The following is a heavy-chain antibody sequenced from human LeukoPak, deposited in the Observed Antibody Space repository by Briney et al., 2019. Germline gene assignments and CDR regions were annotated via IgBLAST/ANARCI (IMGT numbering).Heavy chain of an antibody. Sequence: SETLSLTCTVSGGSISSSSYYWGWIRQPPGKGLELIGYIYYSGSTNYNPSLKRRVPISVDTSKNQFSLKLSSVTAADTAVYYCARAGSSSSWWSFDYWGQGTLVTVSS. J-gene: IGHJ4*02. D-gene: IGHD6-13*01. CDR3: ARAGSSSSWWSFDY. V-gene: IGHV4-61*05. CDR1: GGSISSSSYY. CDR2: IYYSGST.